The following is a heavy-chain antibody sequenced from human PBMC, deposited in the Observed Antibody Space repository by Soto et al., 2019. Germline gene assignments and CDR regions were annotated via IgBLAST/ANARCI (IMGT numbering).Heavy chain of an antibody. CDR2: INHSGST. CDR1: GGSFSGYY. V-gene: IGHV4-34*01. D-gene: IGHD6-13*01. CDR3: ARELTAAGKYYFDY. J-gene: IGHJ4*02. Sequence: SETLSLTCAVYGGSFSGYYWSWIRQPPGKGLEWIGEINHSGSTNYNPSLKSRVTISVDTSKNQFSLKLSSVTAADTAVYYCARELTAAGKYYFDYWGQGTLVTVSS.